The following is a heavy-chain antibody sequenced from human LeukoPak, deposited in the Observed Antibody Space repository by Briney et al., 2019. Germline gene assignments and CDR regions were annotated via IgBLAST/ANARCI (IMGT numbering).Heavy chain of an antibody. Sequence: PGGSLRLSCAASGFTFSSYSMNWVRQAPGKGLEWVSSISSSSSYIYYADSVKGRFTISRDNAKNSLYLQTNSLRAEDTAVYYCAREWGSSWIFDYWGQGTLVTASS. V-gene: IGHV3-21*01. CDR2: ISSSSSYI. D-gene: IGHD6-13*01. CDR3: AREWGSSWIFDY. J-gene: IGHJ4*02. CDR1: GFTFSSYS.